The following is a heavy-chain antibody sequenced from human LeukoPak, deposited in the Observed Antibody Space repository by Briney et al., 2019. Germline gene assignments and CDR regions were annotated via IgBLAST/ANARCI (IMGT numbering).Heavy chain of an antibody. V-gene: IGHV3-21*01. D-gene: IGHD2-21*02. CDR1: GFTFSSYS. J-gene: IGHJ4*02. CDR2: ISSSSSYI. CDR3: ARDPVVTAHFDY. Sequence: GGSLRLSCAASGFTFSSYSMNWVRQAPGKGLEWVSSISSSSSYIYCADSVKGRFTISRDNAKNSLYLQMNSLRAEDTAVYYCARDPVVTAHFDYWGQGTLVTVSS.